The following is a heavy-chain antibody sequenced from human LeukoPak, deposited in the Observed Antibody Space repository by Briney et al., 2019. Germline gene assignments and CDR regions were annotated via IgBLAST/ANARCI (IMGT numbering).Heavy chain of an antibody. CDR1: NYSITSGYF. V-gene: IGHV4-38-2*02. D-gene: IGHD3-22*01. Sequence: SETLSLTCAVSNYSITSGYFWGWIRQPPGKGLEWIASIYHSGTTYYNPSLRNRVTLFVDTSKYQFSLKLTSLTAADTAVYYCARDGVFHDSDGYSFDYWGQGTLVTVSS. CDR3: ARDGVFHDSDGYSFDY. J-gene: IGHJ4*02. CDR2: IYHSGTT.